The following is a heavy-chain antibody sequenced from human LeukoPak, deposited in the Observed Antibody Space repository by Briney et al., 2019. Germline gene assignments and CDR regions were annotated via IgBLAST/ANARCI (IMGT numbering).Heavy chain of an antibody. CDR2: IYCTGST. J-gene: IGHJ3*02. CDR3: ARRPNLPADYGDYWRFDI. V-gene: IGHV4-39*01. CDR1: GVSISRSFYY. D-gene: IGHD4-17*01. Sequence: PSETLSLTCSISGVSISRSFYYWGWIRQPPGKRLEGIGNIYCTGSTYYNPSLKSRVSMSVDTSKNQFSLNLTSVTAADTAVYFCARRPNLPADYGDYWRFDIWGQGRRVTVSS.